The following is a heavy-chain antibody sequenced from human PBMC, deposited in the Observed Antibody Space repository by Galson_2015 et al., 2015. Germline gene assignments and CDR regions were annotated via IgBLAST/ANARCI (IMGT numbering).Heavy chain of an antibody. D-gene: IGHD5-12*01. J-gene: IGHJ5*02. CDR1: GDSVSSKSAA. CDR2: TYYRSKWYN. Sequence: CAISGDSVSSKSAAWNWIRQSPSRGLERLGRTYYRSKWYNEYAVSVKGRISINPDTSKNQFSLQLNSVTPEDTAIYHCARSSGFIDLWGQGTLATVSA. V-gene: IGHV6-1*01. CDR3: ARSSGFIDL.